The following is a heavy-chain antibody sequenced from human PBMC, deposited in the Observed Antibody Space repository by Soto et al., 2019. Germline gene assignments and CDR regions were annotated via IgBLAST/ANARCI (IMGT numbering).Heavy chain of an antibody. J-gene: IGHJ4*02. CDR1: GGTFSSYA. D-gene: IGHD2-15*01. CDR2: IVPIVDTS. Sequence: QVQLVQSGAEVRQPASSVKVSCKTSGGTFSSYAISWVRQAPGQGLEWMGGIVPIVDTSTYAQKFQGRVTITADESTITVYMELSRLRSDDTAVYYCVRVVAIPDYPDNWGQGTLVTVSS. CDR3: VRVVAIPDYPDN. V-gene: IGHV1-69*12.